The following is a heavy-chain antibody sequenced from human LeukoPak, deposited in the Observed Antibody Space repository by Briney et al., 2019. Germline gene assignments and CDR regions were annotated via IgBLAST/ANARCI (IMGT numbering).Heavy chain of an antibody. CDR3: ARGEYQLLYHYYYYYMDV. CDR1: GGSISSGSYY. J-gene: IGHJ6*03. CDR2: IYTSGST. V-gene: IGHV4-61*02. D-gene: IGHD2-2*02. Sequence: PSETLSLTCTVSGGSISSGSYYWSWLRQPAGKGLEWIGRIYTSGSTNYNTSLKSRVTISVDTSKNQFSLKLSSVTAADTAVYYCARGEYQLLYHYYYYYMDVWGQGTTVTVSS.